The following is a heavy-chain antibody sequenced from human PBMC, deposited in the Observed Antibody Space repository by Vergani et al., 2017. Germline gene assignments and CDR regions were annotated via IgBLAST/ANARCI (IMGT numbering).Heavy chain of an antibody. CDR3: ARERATEGFDP. V-gene: IGHV1-8*01. J-gene: IGHJ5*02. CDR2: MNPNSGNT. CDR1: GYTFTSYD. D-gene: IGHD5-24*01. Sequence: QVQLVESGGGVVQPGGSLRLSCAASGYTFTSYDINWVRQATGQGLEWMGWMNPNSGNTGYAQKFQGRVTMTRNTSISTAYMELSSLRSEDTAVYYCARERATEGFDPWGQGTLVTVSS.